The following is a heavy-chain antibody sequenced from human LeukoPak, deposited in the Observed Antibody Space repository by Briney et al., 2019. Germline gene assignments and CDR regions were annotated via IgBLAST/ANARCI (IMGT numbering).Heavy chain of an antibody. D-gene: IGHD3-10*01. CDR2: IIPNFGTA. CDR3: ARGVLLWFGELSSHSYFDY. V-gene: IGHV1-69*13. Sequence: SVKVSCKASGYTFTSRGFSWLRQAPGQGLEWMGGIIPNFGTANYAQKFQGRVTITADESTSTAYMELSSLRSDDTAVYYCARGVLLWFGELSSHSYFDYWGQGTLVTVSS. J-gene: IGHJ4*02. CDR1: GYTFTSRG.